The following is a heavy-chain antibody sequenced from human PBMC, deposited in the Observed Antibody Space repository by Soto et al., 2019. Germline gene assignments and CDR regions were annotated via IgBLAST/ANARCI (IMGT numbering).Heavy chain of an antibody. J-gene: IGHJ4*02. V-gene: IGHV3-48*02. D-gene: IGHD2-2*01. CDR2: ISSSSSTI. Sequence: GGSLRLSCAASGFTFSSYSMNWFRQAPGTGLEWVSYISSSSSTIYYADSVKGRFTISRDNAKNSLYLQMNSLRDEDTAVYYCASGSGTSCGHFDYWGQGTLVTVSS. CDR1: GFTFSSYS. CDR3: ASGSGTSCGHFDY.